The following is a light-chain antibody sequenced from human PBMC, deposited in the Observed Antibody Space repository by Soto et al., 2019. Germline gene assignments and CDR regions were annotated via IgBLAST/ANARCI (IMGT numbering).Light chain of an antibody. CDR1: DSNIGPNT. J-gene: IGLJ1*01. Sequence: QCVRTQPASGSGTPVRGVSISYTGGDSNIGPNTVNWYRQVPGTAPKLLIHNNDQRPSGVPDRISSSKSGTSASLAISGLHSDDGADYYCAAWDDSQNAYVCGIG. V-gene: IGLV1-44*01. CDR2: NND. CDR3: AAWDDSQNAYV.